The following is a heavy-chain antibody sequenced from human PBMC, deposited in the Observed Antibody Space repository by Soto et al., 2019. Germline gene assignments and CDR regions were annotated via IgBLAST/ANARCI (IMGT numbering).Heavy chain of an antibody. CDR3: ARASRYYDFWSGYYLLGMDV. CDR1: GYTFTDYY. J-gene: IGHJ6*02. D-gene: IGHD3-3*01. CDR2: INPNSGGT. Sequence: GASVKVSCKASGYTFTDYYMHWVRQAPGQGLEWMGWINPNSGGTNYAQKFQGWVTMTRDTSISTAYMELSRLRSDDTAVYYCARASRYYDFWSGYYLLGMDVWGQGTTVTVSS. V-gene: IGHV1-2*04.